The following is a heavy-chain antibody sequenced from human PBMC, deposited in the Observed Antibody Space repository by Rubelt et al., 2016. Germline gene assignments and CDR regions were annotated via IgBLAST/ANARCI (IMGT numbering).Heavy chain of an antibody. CDR3: ARETYYDILTGSNPDAFDI. D-gene: IGHD3-9*01. CDR2: IYYSGST. J-gene: IGHJ3*02. V-gene: IGHV4-39*07. Sequence: GWIRQPPGKGLEWIGSIYYSGSTYYNPSLKSRVTISVDTSKNQFSLKLSSVTAADTAVYYCARETYYDILTGSNPDAFDIWGQGTMVTVSS.